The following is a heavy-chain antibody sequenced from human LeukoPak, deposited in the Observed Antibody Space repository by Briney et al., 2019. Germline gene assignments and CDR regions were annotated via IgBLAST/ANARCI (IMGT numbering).Heavy chain of an antibody. V-gene: IGHV3-33*08. D-gene: IGHD4-17*01. CDR1: GFTFSNYA. J-gene: IGHJ4*02. CDR2: IWYDGSNK. CDR3: ARGYGDYGYYFDY. Sequence: AGGSLRLSCSASGFTFSNYAMHWVRQAPGKGLEWVAVIWYDGSNKYYADSVKGRFTISRDNSKNTLYLQMNSLRAEDTAVYYCARGYGDYGYYFDYWGQGTLVTVSS.